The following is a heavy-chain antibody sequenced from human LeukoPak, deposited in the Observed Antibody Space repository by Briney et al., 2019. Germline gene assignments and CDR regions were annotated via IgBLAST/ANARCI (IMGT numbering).Heavy chain of an antibody. CDR1: GYSFTSYA. J-gene: IGHJ4*02. V-gene: IGHV1-3*01. CDR2: INAGNGNT. D-gene: IGHD3-22*01. Sequence: EASVKVSCKTSGYSFTSYAIHWVRRAPGQRLEWMGWINAGNGNTKYSQKFQGRATITRDTSASTAYMELSSLRSEDTAVYYCARGGVPGYYYDSSGYYYHYFDYWGQGILVTVSS. CDR3: ARGGVPGYYYDSSGYYYHYFDY.